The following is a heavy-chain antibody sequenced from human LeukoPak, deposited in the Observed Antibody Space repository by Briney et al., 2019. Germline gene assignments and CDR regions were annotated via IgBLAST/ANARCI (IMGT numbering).Heavy chain of an antibody. CDR1: GLTFSSYS. V-gene: IGHV3-48*02. D-gene: IGHD5-12*01. J-gene: IGHJ5*02. CDR3: AREKSRGYDYVNWFDP. Sequence: GGSLRLSCAASGLTFSSYSMNWVRQAPGKGLEWVSYISSSSSTIYYADSVKGRFTISRDNAKNSLYLQMNSLRDEDTAVYYCAREKSRGYDYVNWFDPWGQGTLVTVSS. CDR2: ISSSSSTI.